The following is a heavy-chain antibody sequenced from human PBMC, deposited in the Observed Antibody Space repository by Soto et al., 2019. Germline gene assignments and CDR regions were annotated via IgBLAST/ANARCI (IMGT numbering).Heavy chain of an antibody. Sequence: SEALSLTCAVSGYSIASGYYWAWIRQPPGKGLEWIGSIYHAGSVYYNPSLNSRVAMSLDTSDNHFSLKLTSVTAADTAVYYCARTFDYYGMDVWGQGTTVTSP. J-gene: IGHJ6*02. CDR2: IYHAGSV. V-gene: IGHV4-38-2*01. CDR3: ARTFDYYGMDV. CDR1: GYSIASGYY.